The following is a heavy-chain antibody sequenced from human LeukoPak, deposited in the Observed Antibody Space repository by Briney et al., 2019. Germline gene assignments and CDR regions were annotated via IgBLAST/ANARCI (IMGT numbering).Heavy chain of an antibody. Sequence: GGSLRLSCAASGFTFSSYSMNWVRQAPGKGLEWVSSISSSGSYIYYADSVKGRFTISRDNAKNSLYLQMNSLRAEDTAVYYCARVVPFDYWGQGTLVTVSS. CDR3: ARVVPFDY. CDR1: GFTFSSYS. CDR2: ISSSGSYI. J-gene: IGHJ4*02. V-gene: IGHV3-21*01.